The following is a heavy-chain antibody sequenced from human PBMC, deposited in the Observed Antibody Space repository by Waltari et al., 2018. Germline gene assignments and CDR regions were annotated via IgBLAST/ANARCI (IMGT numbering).Heavy chain of an antibody. D-gene: IGHD6-19*01. CDR1: GFTCTDSR. Sequence: VQLVESGGSVVEPGRYLRLSCVASGFTCTDSRIDWVRHFAGRGMDWVASISNNGNKECYGDSVTGRFTISRDNSKTTVYLQMDGLRGDDTGVYYCAKDGVAVPGFLSKPDYWGRGTLVTVSS. V-gene: IGHV3-30*18. J-gene: IGHJ4*02. CDR2: ISNNGNKE. CDR3: AKDGVAVPGFLSKPDY.